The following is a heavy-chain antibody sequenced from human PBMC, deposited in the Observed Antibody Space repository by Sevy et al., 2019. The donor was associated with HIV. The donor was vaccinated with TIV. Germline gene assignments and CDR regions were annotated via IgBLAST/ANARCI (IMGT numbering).Heavy chain of an antibody. CDR3: ARGLDYDFWSGYYFNYYYGXDV. V-gene: IGHV3-74*01. CDR2: INSDGSST. CDR1: GFTFSSYW. D-gene: IGHD3-3*01. J-gene: IGHJ6*02. Sequence: GGSLRLSCAASGFTFSSYWMHWVRQAPGKGLVWVSRINSDGSSTSYADSVKGRFTISRDNAKNTLYLQMNSLRAEDTVXXYCARGLDYDFWSGYYFNYYYGXDVWGQGTTVTVSS.